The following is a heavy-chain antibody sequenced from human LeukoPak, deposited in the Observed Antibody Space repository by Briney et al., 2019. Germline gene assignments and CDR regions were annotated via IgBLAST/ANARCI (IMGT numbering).Heavy chain of an antibody. J-gene: IGHJ2*01. CDR2: IYDSGST. Sequence: SETLSLTCTVSDVSISRYYWSWIRQPPGKGLEWIGYIYDSGSTNYNPSLKSRVTISVDTSKKQFSLNLSSVTAADTAVYYCARGAYYYDSSGYNWYFDLWGRGTLVTVSS. CDR1: DVSISRYY. D-gene: IGHD3-22*01. V-gene: IGHV4-59*01. CDR3: ARGAYYYDSSGYNWYFDL.